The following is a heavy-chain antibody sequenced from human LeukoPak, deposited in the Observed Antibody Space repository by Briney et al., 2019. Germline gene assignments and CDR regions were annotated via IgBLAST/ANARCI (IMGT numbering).Heavy chain of an antibody. CDR2: IYYSGST. CDR1: GGSISSYY. CDR3: ARGVEYSSSSGLGY. J-gene: IGHJ4*02. D-gene: IGHD6-6*01. Sequence: PSETLSLTCIVSGGSISSYYWSWIRQPPGKGLEWIGYIYYSGSTNYNPSLKSRVTISVDTSKNQFSLKLSSVTAADTAVYYCARGVEYSSSSGLGYWGQGTLVTVSS. V-gene: IGHV4-59*01.